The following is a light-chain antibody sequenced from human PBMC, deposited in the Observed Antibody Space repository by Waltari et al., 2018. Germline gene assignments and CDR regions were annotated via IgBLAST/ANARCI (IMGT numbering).Light chain of an antibody. J-gene: IGKJ1*01. V-gene: IGKV1-5*03. CDR1: QIVFAW. CDR2: QAS. CDR3: QEYNSNSWT. Sequence: DIQMTQSPSTLSASVGDSLTITCRASQIVFAWLAWYHQKPGKAPKLLIYQASTLQNGVPSRVRASGSGTVFTHTINTLQPEDFATYYCQEYNSNSWTFGQGTKVEIK.